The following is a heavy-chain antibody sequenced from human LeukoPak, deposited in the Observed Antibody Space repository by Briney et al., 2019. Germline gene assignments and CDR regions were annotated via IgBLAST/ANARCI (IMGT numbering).Heavy chain of an antibody. J-gene: IGHJ4*02. V-gene: IGHV3-30*04. D-gene: IGHD1-26*01. Sequence: PGRSLRLSCAASRFTFSSYAMHWVRHAPGKGLEWAAVISYDASNKYYADSVKGRFTISRDNSKNTLYLQMNSLRAEDTAVYYCARDASSVVGPTFFADYWGQGTLVTVSS. CDR3: ARDASSVVGPTFFADY. CDR1: RFTFSSYA. CDR2: ISYDASNK.